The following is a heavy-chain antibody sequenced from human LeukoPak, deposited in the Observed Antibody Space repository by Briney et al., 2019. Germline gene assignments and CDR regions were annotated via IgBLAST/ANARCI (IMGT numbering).Heavy chain of an antibody. CDR2: IIPIFGTA. Sequence: ASVKVSCKASGGTFSSYAISWVRQAPGQGLEWMGGIIPIFGTANYAQKFQGRVTITADKSTSTAYMELSSLRSEDTAVYYCARVQGYDSSGYYYGHFDYWGQGTLVTVSS. J-gene: IGHJ4*02. V-gene: IGHV1-69*06. D-gene: IGHD3-22*01. CDR1: GGTFSSYA. CDR3: ARVQGYDSSGYYYGHFDY.